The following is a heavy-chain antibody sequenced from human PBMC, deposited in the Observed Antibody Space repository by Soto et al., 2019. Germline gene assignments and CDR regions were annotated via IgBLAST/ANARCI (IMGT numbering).Heavy chain of an antibody. CDR2: INPSGGRT. J-gene: IGHJ4*02. CDR3: AGLYRYDSSGYYDY. Sequence: ASVKVSCKASGNSFTTYYMHWVRQAPGQGLEWMGIINPSGGRTTYAQKFQGRVTMTRDTSTSTFHMELSSLTSEDTAVYYCAGLYRYDSSGYYDYWGQGTLVTVSS. CDR1: GNSFTTYY. V-gene: IGHV1-46*01. D-gene: IGHD3-22*01.